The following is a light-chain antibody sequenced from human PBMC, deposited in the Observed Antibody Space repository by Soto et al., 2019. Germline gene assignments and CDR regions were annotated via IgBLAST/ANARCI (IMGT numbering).Light chain of an antibody. Sequence: SVLTQSPGTLSLSPGERATLSCRASQSVSSNYLAWYQQKPGQTPRLLIYGASTRATGIPDRLSGSGSGTDFTLTISSLEPEDSAVYYCQQYGSSPTWTFGQGTKVDIK. J-gene: IGKJ1*01. CDR3: QQYGSSPTWT. CDR1: QSVSSNY. V-gene: IGKV3-20*01. CDR2: GAS.